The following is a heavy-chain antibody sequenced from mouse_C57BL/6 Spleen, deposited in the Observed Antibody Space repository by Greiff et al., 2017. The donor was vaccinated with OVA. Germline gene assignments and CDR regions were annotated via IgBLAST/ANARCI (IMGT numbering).Heavy chain of an antibody. V-gene: IGHV14-4*01. Sequence: EVKLVESGAELVRPGASVKLSCTASGFNIKDDYMHWVKQRPEQGLEWIGWIDPENGDTEYASKFQGKATITADTSSNTAYLQLSSLTSEDTAVYYCTTEVYYDYVLFAYWGQGTLVTVSA. CDR3: TTEVYYDYVLFAY. J-gene: IGHJ3*01. CDR1: GFNIKDDY. D-gene: IGHD2-4*01. CDR2: IDPENGDT.